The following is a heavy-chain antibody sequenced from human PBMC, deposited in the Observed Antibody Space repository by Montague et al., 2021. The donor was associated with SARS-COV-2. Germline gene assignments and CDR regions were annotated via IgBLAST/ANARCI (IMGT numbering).Heavy chain of an antibody. Sequence: SETLSLTCAVYGGSFSGYYWSWIRQPPGGGLEWIGRINHGGSTKYNPSLKSRVTISIDTSKNQFSLKLSSVTAADTAVYYCARGTPGYWGQGTLVTVSS. J-gene: IGHJ4*02. V-gene: IGHV4-34*01. CDR2: INHGGST. CDR1: GGSFSGYY. CDR3: ARGTPGY. D-gene: IGHD2-2*03.